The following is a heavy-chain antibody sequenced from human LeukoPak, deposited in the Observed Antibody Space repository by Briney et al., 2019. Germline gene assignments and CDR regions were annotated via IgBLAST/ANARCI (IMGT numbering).Heavy chain of an antibody. CDR3: AKGWSQFDY. J-gene: IGHJ4*02. Sequence: PGNSLRLSCAASGFTVSTSVMHWVRQAPGKGLDWAAIISFDGTTKYYADSVKGRFTISRDNSKNTLYLQMNSLRAEDTAVYYCAKGWSQFDYWGQGTLVTVSS. D-gene: IGHD6-13*01. CDR2: ISFDGTTK. CDR1: GFTVSTSV. V-gene: IGHV3-30*18.